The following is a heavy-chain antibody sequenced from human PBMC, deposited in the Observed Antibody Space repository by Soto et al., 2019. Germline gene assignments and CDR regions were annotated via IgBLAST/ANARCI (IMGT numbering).Heavy chain of an antibody. CDR2: IRYDGSNI. CDR1: GSIFRGYG. D-gene: IGHD2-15*01. Sequence: GGSLRLSCAASGSIFRGYGMHWVRQAPGKGLEWVAVIRYDGSNINYADSVMGRFTISRDNSKNTLYLEMNSLRAEDTAVYYCAREGIGGTTARGEIDYWGQGYVVTVDS. CDR3: AREGIGGTTARGEIDY. V-gene: IGHV3-33*01. J-gene: IGHJ4*02.